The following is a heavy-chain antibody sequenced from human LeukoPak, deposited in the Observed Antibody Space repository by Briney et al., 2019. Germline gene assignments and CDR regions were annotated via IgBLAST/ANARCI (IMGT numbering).Heavy chain of an antibody. CDR2: IYYSGST. V-gene: IGHV4-59*01. D-gene: IGHD6-13*01. CDR3: ARVTSSSWYNSYYYYMDV. J-gene: IGHJ6*03. Sequence: PSETLSLTCTVSGGSISSYYWSWIRQPPGKGLECLGYIYYSGSTNYNPSLKSRVTISVDTSKNQFSLKLSSVTAAGTAVYYCARVTSSSWYNSYYYYMDVWGKGTTVTVSS. CDR1: GGSISSYY.